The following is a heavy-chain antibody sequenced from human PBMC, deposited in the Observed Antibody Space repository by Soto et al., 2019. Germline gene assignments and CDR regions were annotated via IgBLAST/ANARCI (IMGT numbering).Heavy chain of an antibody. CDR3: ARDVNYSNYGNFEY. Sequence: GASVKVSCTASRGTLSSYAISWVRHAPGQGLEWMGAIIPIFGTANYAQKFQGRVTITADESTSTAYMELSSLRSEDTAVYYGARDVNYSNYGNFEYWGQGTLVTVSA. D-gene: IGHD4-4*01. V-gene: IGHV1-69*13. J-gene: IGHJ4*02. CDR1: RGTLSSYA. CDR2: IIPIFGTA.